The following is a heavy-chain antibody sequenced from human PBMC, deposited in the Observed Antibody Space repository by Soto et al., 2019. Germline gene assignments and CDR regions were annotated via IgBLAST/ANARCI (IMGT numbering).Heavy chain of an antibody. J-gene: IGHJ6*02. CDR1: GGTFSSYA. V-gene: IGHV1-69*12. D-gene: IGHD6-19*01. Sequence: QVQLVQSGAEVKKPGSSVKVSCKASGGTFSSYAISWVRQAPGQGLEWMGGIIPIFGTANYAQKFQGRVTITADESTRPAYMERSSLRSEDTAVYYCARDRGIAVAGTGDYYYYGMDVWGQGTTVTVSS. CDR2: IIPIFGTA. CDR3: ARDRGIAVAGTGDYYYYGMDV.